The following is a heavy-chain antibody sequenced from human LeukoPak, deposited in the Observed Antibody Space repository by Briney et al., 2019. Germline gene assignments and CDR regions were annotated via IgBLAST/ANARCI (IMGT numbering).Heavy chain of an antibody. Sequence: PSETLSLTCTVSGGSISSYYWSWIRQPPGKGLEWIGYIYYSGSTNYNPSLKSRVTISVDTSKNQFSLNLTSVTAADTAVCYCARFTPQGYGWGGYNRFDPWGQGTLVTVSS. V-gene: IGHV4-59*01. D-gene: IGHD3-16*01. CDR3: ARFTPQGYGWGGYNRFDP. CDR2: IYYSGST. J-gene: IGHJ5*02. CDR1: GGSISSYY.